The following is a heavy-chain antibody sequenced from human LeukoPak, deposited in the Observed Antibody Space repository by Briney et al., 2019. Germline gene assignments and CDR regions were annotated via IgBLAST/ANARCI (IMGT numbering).Heavy chain of an antibody. Sequence: SEILSLTCTVSGGSISSYYWSWIRQPPGKGLEWIGYIYYSGSTNYNPSLKSRVTISVDTSKNQFSLKLSSVTAADTAVYYCARGSSSSGLYYYYYMDVWGKGTTVTVSS. CDR1: GGSISSYY. CDR2: IYYSGST. V-gene: IGHV4-59*01. CDR3: ARGSSSSGLYYYYYMDV. J-gene: IGHJ6*03. D-gene: IGHD6-6*01.